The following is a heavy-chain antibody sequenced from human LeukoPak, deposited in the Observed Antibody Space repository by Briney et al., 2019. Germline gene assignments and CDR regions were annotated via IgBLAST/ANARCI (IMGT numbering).Heavy chain of an antibody. CDR2: ISGSGGST. CDR1: GFTFSSYA. V-gene: IGHV3-23*01. Sequence: GGSLRLSCAASGFTFSSYATSWVRQAPGKGLEWVTAISGSGGSTYYADSVKGRFTISRDNAKNSLYLQMNSLRAEDKAVYYCARDAYYCSSTSCYSDYWGQGTLVTVSS. D-gene: IGHD2-2*02. CDR3: ARDAYYCSSTSCYSDY. J-gene: IGHJ4*02.